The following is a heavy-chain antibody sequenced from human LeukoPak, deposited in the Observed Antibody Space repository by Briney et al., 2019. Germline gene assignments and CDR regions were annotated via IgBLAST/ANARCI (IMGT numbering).Heavy chain of an antibody. Sequence: GASVKVSCTASGYTFTSNYIHWVRQAPGQGLEWMGMIYPRDGSTSYAQKFQGRVTVTRDTSTSTVHMELSGLRSEDTAVYYCARDQEGFDYWDQGTLVTVSS. CDR2: IYPRDGST. CDR3: ARDQEGFDY. J-gene: IGHJ4*02. V-gene: IGHV1-46*01. CDR1: GYTFTSNY.